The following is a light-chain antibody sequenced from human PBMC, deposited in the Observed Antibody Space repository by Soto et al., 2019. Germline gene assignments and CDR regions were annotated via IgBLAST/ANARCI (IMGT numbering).Light chain of an antibody. CDR2: WAS. Sequence: DIVLTQSPDSLAVSLGERATINCKSSQSVLYSSNNKNYLAWYQQKPGQPPKLLIYWASTRESGFPDRFSGSGSGTDFTLTISSLQAEDVAVYFCQQYYSIPWTFGQGTKVEIK. CDR1: QSVLYSSNNKNY. J-gene: IGKJ1*01. CDR3: QQYYSIPWT. V-gene: IGKV4-1*01.